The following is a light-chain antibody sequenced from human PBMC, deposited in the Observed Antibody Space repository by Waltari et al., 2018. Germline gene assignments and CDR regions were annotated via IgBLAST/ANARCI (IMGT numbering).Light chain of an antibody. Sequence: QSALTQPVSVSGSPGQSITISCTGTSNDVGTYKFVSWYQQHPGKAPKVIIFEVNERPSGVSNRCSGAKSGSTASLTICGLQPEDEADYYCCSYAGSSTWVFGGGTKLTVL. CDR3: CSYAGSSTWV. V-gene: IGLV2-23*02. J-gene: IGLJ3*02. CDR1: SNDVGTYKF. CDR2: EVN.